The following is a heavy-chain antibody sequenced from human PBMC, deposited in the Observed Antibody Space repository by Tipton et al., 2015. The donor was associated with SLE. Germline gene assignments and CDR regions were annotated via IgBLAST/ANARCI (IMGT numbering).Heavy chain of an antibody. J-gene: IGHJ5*02. CDR3: AKPHWNYQSDWFDP. CDR1: GLTFNNYA. CDR2: ISASGDNT. Sequence: AVSGLTFNNYAMNWVRQAPGLGLEWVSGISASGDNTYYADSVQGRFTISRDNSKNTLYLQMNSLRADDTAVYYCAKPHWNYQSDWFDPWGQGTLVTVSS. V-gene: IGHV3-23*01. D-gene: IGHD1-7*01.